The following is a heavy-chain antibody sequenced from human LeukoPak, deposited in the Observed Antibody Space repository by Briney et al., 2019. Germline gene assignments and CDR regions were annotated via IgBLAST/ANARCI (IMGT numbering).Heavy chain of an antibody. CDR3: AAIHYDFWSGYYFPDY. D-gene: IGHD3-3*01. V-gene: IGHV1-8*01. Sequence: ASVKVSCKASGYTFTSYDINWVGQATGQGLEWMGWMNPNSGNTGYAQKFQGRVTMTRNTSISTAYMELSSLRSEDTAVYYCAAIHYDFWSGYYFPDYWGQGTLVTVSS. CDR1: GYTFTSYD. J-gene: IGHJ4*02. CDR2: MNPNSGNT.